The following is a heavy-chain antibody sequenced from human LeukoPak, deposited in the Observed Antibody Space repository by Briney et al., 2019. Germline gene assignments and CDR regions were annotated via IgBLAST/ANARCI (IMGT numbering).Heavy chain of an antibody. J-gene: IGHJ4*02. Sequence: GGSLRLSCAASGFTFSSYGMHWVRQAPGKGLEWVAVISYDGSNKYYADSVKGRFTISRDNSKNTLYLQMNSLRAEETAVYYCASAFVLLWFGELSSPFDYWGQGTLVTVSS. D-gene: IGHD3-10*01. CDR3: ASAFVLLWFGELSSPFDY. CDR2: ISYDGSNK. V-gene: IGHV3-30*03. CDR1: GFTFSSYG.